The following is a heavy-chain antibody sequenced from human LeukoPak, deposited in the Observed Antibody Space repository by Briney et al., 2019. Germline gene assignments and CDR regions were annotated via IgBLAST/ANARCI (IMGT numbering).Heavy chain of an antibody. V-gene: IGHV3-30*04. CDR1: GFTFGSYE. Sequence: GGSLRLSCVASGFTFGSYEMNWVRQAPGKGLEWVAVISYDGSNKYYADSVKGRFTISRDNSKNTLYLQMNSLRAEDTAVYYCARIPITMVRGVIGYGMDVWGQGTTVTVSS. CDR2: ISYDGSNK. J-gene: IGHJ6*02. D-gene: IGHD3-10*01. CDR3: ARIPITMVRGVIGYGMDV.